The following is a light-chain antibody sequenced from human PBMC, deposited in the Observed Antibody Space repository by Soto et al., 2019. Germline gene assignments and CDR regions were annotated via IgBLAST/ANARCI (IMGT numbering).Light chain of an antibody. CDR1: QSISSW. CDR3: QQYTQ. Sequence: DIQMTQSPSTLSASVGYRFIITCRASQSISSWLAWYQQKPGKAPKLLIYDASSLESGVPSRFSGSGSGTEFTLTIRSLQPDDFATYYCQQYTQFGQGTKVDIK. V-gene: IGKV1-5*01. J-gene: IGKJ1*01. CDR2: DAS.